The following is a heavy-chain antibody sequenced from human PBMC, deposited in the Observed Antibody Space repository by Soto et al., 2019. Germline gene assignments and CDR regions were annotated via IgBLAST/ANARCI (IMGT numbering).Heavy chain of an antibody. J-gene: IGHJ4*02. V-gene: IGHV3-74*01. CDR2: IDGVGTGT. Sequence: EVQLVQSGGGSVQPGGSLRLSCAASGFTFTNYWMHWVRQVPGKGLVWVSRIDGVGTGTSYSDSVRGRFTISRDNAENMLYLQMNSLRAEDTAVYDCTTGFEYWGQGTLVTVSS. CDR3: TTGFEY. CDR1: GFTFTNYW.